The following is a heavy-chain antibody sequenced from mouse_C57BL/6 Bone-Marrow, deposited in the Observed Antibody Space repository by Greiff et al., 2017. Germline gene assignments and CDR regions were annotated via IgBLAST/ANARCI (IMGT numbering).Heavy chain of an antibody. J-gene: IGHJ2*01. CDR2: FHPYNDDT. CDR1: GYTFTTYP. CDR3: ARDGNYGEYYFDY. Sequence: VQLLQSGAELVKPGASVQMSCKASGYTFTTYPIEWLKQNHGKSLEWIGNFHPYNDDTKYNEKFKGKSTLTVEKSSSTVYLELSRLTSDDSAVYYCARDGNYGEYYFDYRGQGTTLTVSS. V-gene: IGHV1-47*01. D-gene: IGHD2-1*01.